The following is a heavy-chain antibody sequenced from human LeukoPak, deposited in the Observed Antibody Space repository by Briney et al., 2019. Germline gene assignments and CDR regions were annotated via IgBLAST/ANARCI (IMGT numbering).Heavy chain of an antibody. J-gene: IGHJ4*02. V-gene: IGHV3-49*03. Sequence: PGGSLRLSCTASGFTFGDYAMSWFRQAPGKGLEWVGFIRSKAYGGTTEYAASVKGRFTISRDDSKSIAYLQMNSLKTEDTAVYYCTREFITMVRGVPYYFDYWGQGTLVTVSS. CDR2: IRSKAYGGTT. D-gene: IGHD3-10*01. CDR1: GFTFGDYA. CDR3: TREFITMVRGVPYYFDY.